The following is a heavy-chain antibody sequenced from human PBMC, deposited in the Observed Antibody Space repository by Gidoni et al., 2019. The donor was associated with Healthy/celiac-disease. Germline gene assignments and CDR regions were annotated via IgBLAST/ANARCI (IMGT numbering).Heavy chain of an antibody. D-gene: IGHD3-22*01. CDR3: AREYYYDSSGYYSSDAFDI. CDR1: GGSISSYY. Sequence: QVQLQESGPGLVKPSETLSLTCTVSGGSISSYYWSWIRQPPGKGLAWIGYIYYSGSTNYNPSLKSRVTISVDTSKNQFSLKLSSVTAADTAVYYCAREYYYDSSGYYSSDAFDIWGQGTMVTVSS. V-gene: IGHV4-59*01. CDR2: IYYSGST. J-gene: IGHJ3*02.